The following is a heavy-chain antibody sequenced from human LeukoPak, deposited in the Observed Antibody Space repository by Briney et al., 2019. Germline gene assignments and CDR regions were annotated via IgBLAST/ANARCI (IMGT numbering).Heavy chain of an antibody. CDR2: INHRGST. V-gene: IGHV4-34*01. D-gene: IGHD4-11*01. CDR3: ARDPTTVMTVPWYFDT. Sequence: PSETLSLTCAVYDGSFTGYFWNWIRQSPGKGLEWIGEINHRGSTYYNPSLKSRLTISVDTSRNQFSLMLTSVPAADTGVYFCARDPTTVMTVPWYFDTWGQGTLVTVSS. J-gene: IGHJ4*02. CDR1: DGSFTGYF.